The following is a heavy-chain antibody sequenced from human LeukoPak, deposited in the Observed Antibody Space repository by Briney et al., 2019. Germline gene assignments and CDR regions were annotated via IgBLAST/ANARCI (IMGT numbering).Heavy chain of an antibody. CDR2: ISGSGGST. CDR3: AKLGYNEWELPDFDY. J-gene: IGHJ4*02. V-gene: IGHV3-23*01. D-gene: IGHD1-26*01. Sequence: GGSLRLSCAASGFTFSTYLMHWVRQAPGKGLEWVSAISGSGGSTYYADSVKGRFTISRDNSKNTLYLQMNSLRAEDTAVYYCAKLGYNEWELPDFDYWGQGTLVTVSS. CDR1: GFTFSTYL.